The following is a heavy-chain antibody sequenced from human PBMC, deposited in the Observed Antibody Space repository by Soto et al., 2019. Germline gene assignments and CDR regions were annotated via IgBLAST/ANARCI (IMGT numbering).Heavy chain of an antibody. V-gene: IGHV1-69*13. Sequence: ASVKVSCKASGGTFSSYAISWVRQAPGQGLEWMGGIIPIFGTANYAQKFQGRVTITADESTSTAYMELSSLRSEDTAVYYCATWELLRVYFDYWGQGTLVTVSS. CDR2: IIPIFGTA. CDR1: GGTFSSYA. J-gene: IGHJ4*02. D-gene: IGHD1-26*01. CDR3: ATWELLRVYFDY.